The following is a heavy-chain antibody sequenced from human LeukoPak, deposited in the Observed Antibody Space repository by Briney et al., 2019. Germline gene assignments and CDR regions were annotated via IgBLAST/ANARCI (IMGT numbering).Heavy chain of an antibody. CDR2: INHSGST. Sequence: PSETLSLTCAVYGGSFSGYYWSWIRQPPGKGLEWIGEINHSGSTNYNPSLKSRVTISVDTSKNQFSLKLSSVTAADTAVYYCASFTYYYDSSGYKGTYFQHWGQGTLVTVSS. CDR1: GGSFSGYY. J-gene: IGHJ1*01. V-gene: IGHV4-34*01. CDR3: ASFTYYYDSSGYKGTYFQH. D-gene: IGHD3-22*01.